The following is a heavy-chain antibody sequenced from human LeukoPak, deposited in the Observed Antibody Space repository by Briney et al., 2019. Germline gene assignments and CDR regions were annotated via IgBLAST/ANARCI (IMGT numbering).Heavy chain of an antibody. CDR3: ARGSSVAGLY. CDR2: ISSSGSDI. CDR1: GFTFSSYE. Sequence: GGSLRLSCAASGFTFSSYEMNWVRQAPGKGLEWVSYISSSGSDIYYADSVKGRFTISRDNAKNSLYLQMNSLRAEDTAVYYCARGSSVAGLYWGQGTLVTVSS. J-gene: IGHJ4*02. V-gene: IGHV3-48*03. D-gene: IGHD6-19*01.